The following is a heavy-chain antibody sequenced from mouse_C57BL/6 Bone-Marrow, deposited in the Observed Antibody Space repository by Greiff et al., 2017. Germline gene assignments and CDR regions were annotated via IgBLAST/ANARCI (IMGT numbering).Heavy chain of an antibody. D-gene: IGHD2-5*01. CDR2: INPYNGGT. CDR3: DSGASSYYSKDDAMDY. J-gene: IGHJ4*01. CDR1: GYTFTDYY. Sequence: EVQLQQSGPVLVKPGASVKMSCKASGYTFTDYYMNWVKQSHGKSLEWIGVINPYNGGTSYNQKFKGKATLTVDKSSSTAYMELNSLTSEDSAVYYCDSGASSYYSKDDAMDYWGQGTSVTVSS. V-gene: IGHV1-19*01.